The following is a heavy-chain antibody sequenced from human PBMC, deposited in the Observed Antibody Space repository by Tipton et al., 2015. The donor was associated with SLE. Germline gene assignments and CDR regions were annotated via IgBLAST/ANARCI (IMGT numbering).Heavy chain of an antibody. CDR1: GGSITSGSNYY. CDR2: FSSSGGT. V-gene: IGHV4-61*09. Sequence: TLSLTCSVSGGSITSGSNYYWTWIRQPAGKGLEWIGHFSSSGGTNYNTSLKSRVTISADTSKNEISLKMTSVTAADTAVYYCARRDGGGDCYYGHWGQGTQVTVSS. D-gene: IGHD2-21*01. CDR3: ARRDGGGDCYYGH. J-gene: IGHJ4*02.